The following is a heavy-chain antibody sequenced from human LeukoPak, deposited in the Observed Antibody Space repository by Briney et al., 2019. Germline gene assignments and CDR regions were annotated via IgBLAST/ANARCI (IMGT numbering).Heavy chain of an antibody. J-gene: IGHJ4*02. D-gene: IGHD5-18*01. CDR3: ARDLHGRYRYGYRH. CDR2: ISYDGSNQ. Sequence: PGGSLRLSCAASGFTFSSYAMDWVRQAPGKGLEWVAVISYDGSNQHKADSVRGRFTISRDNSKNTLYLQMNSLRAEDTAVYYCARDLHGRYRYGYRHWGQGTLVTVSS. CDR1: GFTFSSYA. V-gene: IGHV3-30*04.